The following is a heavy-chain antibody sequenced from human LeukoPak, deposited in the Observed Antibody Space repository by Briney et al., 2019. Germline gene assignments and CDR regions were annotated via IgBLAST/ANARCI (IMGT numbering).Heavy chain of an antibody. CDR1: GFTFSSYA. Sequence: GGSLRLCCAASGFTFSSYAMSWVRQAPGKGLEWVSGIGGSVGSTYYADSVKGRFTISRDKSKNTLSLQMNSLRAEDTAVYYCAQQVGYCSSGSCYFTYWGQGTLVTVSS. J-gene: IGHJ1*01. CDR3: AQQVGYCSSGSCYFTY. CDR2: IGGSVGST. D-gene: IGHD2-15*01. V-gene: IGHV3-23*01.